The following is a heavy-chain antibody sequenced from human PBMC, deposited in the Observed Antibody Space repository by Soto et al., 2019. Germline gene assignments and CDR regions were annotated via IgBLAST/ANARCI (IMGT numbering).Heavy chain of an antibody. CDR3: AHSPAPRVYFQH. J-gene: IGHJ1*01. Sequence: FGPTRVNPTQTLTMTFVFSGCSLNNGPVTVGWIRQPPGKALEWVALIYWDDGKRYSPSLKSRLTITKETSRNQVVLTMTNVDPEDTATYFCAHSPAPRVYFQHWGEGTLVTVSS. V-gene: IGHV2-5*02. D-gene: IGHD3-10*01. CDR1: GCSLNNGPVT. CDR2: IYWDDGK.